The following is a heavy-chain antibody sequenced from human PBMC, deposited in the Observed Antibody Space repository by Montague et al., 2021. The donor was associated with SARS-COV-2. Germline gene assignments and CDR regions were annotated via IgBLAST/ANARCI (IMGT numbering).Heavy chain of an antibody. J-gene: IGHJ6*02. CDR2: IFLSWAT. CDR3: ARTSRGARYFYGVDV. CDR1: GDSISDYY. Sequence: SETLSLTCTVSGDSISDYYWSWIRQPPGMGLEWIGYIFLSWATNYNPPLKSRGIITLDTSKSQFSLRLSSVTAADTAIYYCARTSRGARYFYGVDVWGQGATVTVSS. D-gene: IGHD3-10*01. V-gene: IGHV4-59*01.